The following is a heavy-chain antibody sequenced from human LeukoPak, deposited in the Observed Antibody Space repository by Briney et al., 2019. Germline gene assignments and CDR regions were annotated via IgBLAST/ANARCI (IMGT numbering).Heavy chain of an antibody. D-gene: IGHD3-10*01. CDR1: GFTFSSNG. V-gene: IGHV3-23*01. J-gene: IGHJ4*02. Sequence: QPGGSLRLSCAASGFTFSSNGMSWVRQAPGKGLEWVSAISGSGGSTYYADSVEGRFTISGDNSKNTLYLQMNSLRVEDTAVYYWAKDRGIISDYWGQGTLVTVSS. CDR3: AKDRGIISDY. CDR2: ISGSGGST.